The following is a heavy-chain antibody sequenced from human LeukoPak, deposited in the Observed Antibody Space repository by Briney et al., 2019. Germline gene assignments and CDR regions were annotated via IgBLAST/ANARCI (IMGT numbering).Heavy chain of an antibody. J-gene: IGHJ4*02. CDR1: GGTFSSYA. Sequence: SVKVSCKASGGTFSSYAISWVRQAPGQGLEWMGGIIPIFGTANYAQKFQGRVTITTDESTSTAYMELSSLRSEDTAVYYCAREVGDSKSFDYWGQGTLVTVSS. CDR2: IIPIFGTA. CDR3: AREVGDSKSFDY. D-gene: IGHD4-17*01. V-gene: IGHV1-69*05.